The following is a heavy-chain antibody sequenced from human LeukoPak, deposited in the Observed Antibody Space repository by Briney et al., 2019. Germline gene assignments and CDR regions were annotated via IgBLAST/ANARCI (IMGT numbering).Heavy chain of an antibody. J-gene: IGHJ4*02. V-gene: IGHV3-48*03. CDR3: VRARVIRLAYFFDY. D-gene: IGHD2-21*01. CDR2: ISGDGRDI. CDR1: GFTVNTYE. Sequence: PGGSLRLSCAASGFTVNTYEMNWVRQAPGKGLEWVSYISGDGRDIYYADSVRGRFTISSDNAKNSLFLQMNSLRADDSAIYYCVRARVIRLAYFFDYWGQGTLVTVSS.